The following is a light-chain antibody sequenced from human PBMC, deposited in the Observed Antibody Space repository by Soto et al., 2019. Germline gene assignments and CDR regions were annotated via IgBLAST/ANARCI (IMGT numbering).Light chain of an antibody. CDR3: QQYNSYSRT. J-gene: IGKJ1*01. V-gene: IGKV1-5*01. CDR2: DAS. CDR1: QSISSW. Sequence: DIQMTQSPSTLSASLGDRVTITCRASQSISSWLAWYQQKPGKAPKLLIYDASSLESGVPSRFSGSGSGTEFTLTISSLQPDDFATYSCQQYNSYSRTFGQGTKVEIK.